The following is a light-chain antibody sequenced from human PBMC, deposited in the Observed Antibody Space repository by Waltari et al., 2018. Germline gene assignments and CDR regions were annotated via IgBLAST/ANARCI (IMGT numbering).Light chain of an antibody. CDR2: AAS. V-gene: IGKV1-39*01. CDR3: QQSYSMPFT. J-gene: IGKJ3*01. CDR1: QSISSY. Sequence: DIQMTQSPFSLSASVGDRVTIPCRASQSISSYLNWYQQKPGKAPKVLIYAASSLQSGVPSRFSGSGSGTDFTLTISSLQPEDFATYYCQQSYSMPFTFGPGTAVDVK.